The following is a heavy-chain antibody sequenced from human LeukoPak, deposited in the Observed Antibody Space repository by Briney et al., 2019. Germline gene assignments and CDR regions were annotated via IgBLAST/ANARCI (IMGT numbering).Heavy chain of an antibody. V-gene: IGHV3-30*02. D-gene: IGHD6-19*01. CDR3: AKEENSGWYGTDL. Sequence: GGSLRLSCAGSGFSFSYYGFHWFRQTPDKGLDWVAFTRYDGMVNHYKDSVKGRFTISRDNSKNTVYLQMSSLRTEDTAVYFCAKEENSGWYGTDLWGQGTQVIVSS. CDR1: GFSFSYYG. CDR2: TRYDGMVN. J-gene: IGHJ5*02.